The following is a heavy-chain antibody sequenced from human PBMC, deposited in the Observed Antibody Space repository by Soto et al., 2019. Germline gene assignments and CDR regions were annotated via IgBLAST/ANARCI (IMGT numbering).Heavy chain of an antibody. J-gene: IGHJ5*02. V-gene: IGHV1-3*01. CDR1: GYTFTSYA. D-gene: IGHD3-10*01. Sequence: QVQLVQSGAEVKKPGASVKVSCKASGYTFTSYAMHWVRQAPGQRLEWMGWINAGNGNTKYSQKFQGRVTITRDTSXXTAYMELSRLRSEDTAVYYCARGRVTMVRGTWFDPWGQGTLVTVSS. CDR3: ARGRVTMVRGTWFDP. CDR2: INAGNGNT.